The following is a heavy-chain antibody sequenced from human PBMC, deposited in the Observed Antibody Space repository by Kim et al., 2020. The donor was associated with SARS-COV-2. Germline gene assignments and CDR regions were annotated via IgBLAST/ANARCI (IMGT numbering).Heavy chain of an antibody. V-gene: IGHV1-24*01. CDR1: GYTLTELS. D-gene: IGHD6-19*01. J-gene: IGHJ1*01. Sequence: ASVKVSCKVSGYTLTELSMHWVRQAPGKGLEWMGGFDPEDGETIYAQKFQGRVTMTEDTSTDTAYMELSSLRSEDTAVYYCATWDSSGWYPEYFQHWGQGTLVTVSS. CDR3: ATWDSSGWYPEYFQH. CDR2: FDPEDGET.